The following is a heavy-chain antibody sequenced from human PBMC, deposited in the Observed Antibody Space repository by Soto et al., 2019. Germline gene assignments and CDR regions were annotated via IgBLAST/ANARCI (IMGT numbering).Heavy chain of an antibody. V-gene: IGHV3-48*01. CDR1: GFTFSSYS. CDR3: SRDQADIVVGTTLYYYYGMDV. Sequence: PGGSLRLSCAASGFTFSSYSMNWVRQAPGKGLEWVSYISSTSSAIYYADSVKGRFTISRDNAKNSLYLQMNSLRAEDTAVYYWSRDQADIVVGTTLYYYYGMDVWGQGTTVTVSS. D-gene: IGHD2-15*01. J-gene: IGHJ6*02. CDR2: ISSTSSAI.